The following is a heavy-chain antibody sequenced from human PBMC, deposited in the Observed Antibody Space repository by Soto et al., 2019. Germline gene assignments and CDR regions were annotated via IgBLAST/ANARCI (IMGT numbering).Heavy chain of an antibody. CDR2: IYYSGST. CDR3: ARRNEFVYFDY. CDR1: DGSISSGGYY. J-gene: IGHJ4*02. D-gene: IGHD2-8*01. V-gene: IGHV4-31*02. Sequence: QVQLQESGPGLVKPSQNLSLTWTVSDGSISSGGYYWNWIRQHPGKGLEWIGYIYYSGSTYYNPSLKGRVTISVDTSKNQLSLKLSSVTAAGTAVYYCARRNEFVYFDYWGQGALVTVS.